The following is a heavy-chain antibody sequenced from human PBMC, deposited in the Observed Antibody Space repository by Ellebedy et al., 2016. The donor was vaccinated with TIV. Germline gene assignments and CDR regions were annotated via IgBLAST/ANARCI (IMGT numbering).Heavy chain of an antibody. J-gene: IGHJ4*02. V-gene: IGHV5-51*01. CDR2: IYPGDSDT. Sequence: GESLKISXKGSGYSFTSYWIGWVRQMPGKGLEWMGIIYPGDSDTRYSPSFQGQVTISADKSISTAYLQWSSLKASDTAMYYCARTKWLVLGEDYYFDYWGQGTLVTVSS. CDR3: ARTKWLVLGEDYYFDY. CDR1: GYSFTSYW. D-gene: IGHD6-19*01.